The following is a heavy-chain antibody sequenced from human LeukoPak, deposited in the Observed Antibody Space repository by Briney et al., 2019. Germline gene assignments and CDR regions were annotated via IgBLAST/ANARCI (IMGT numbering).Heavy chain of an antibody. V-gene: IGHV3-21*01. CDR3: ARVVRDIVVVVAATPSYRFDY. D-gene: IGHD2-15*01. CDR1: GFTFSSYS. J-gene: IGHJ4*02. Sequence: GGSLRLSCAASGFTFSSYSMNWVRQAPGKGLEWVSSISSSSSYIYYADSVKGRFTISRDNATNSLYLQMNSLRAEDTAVYYCARVVRDIVVVVAATPSYRFDYWGQGTLVTVSS. CDR2: ISSSSSYI.